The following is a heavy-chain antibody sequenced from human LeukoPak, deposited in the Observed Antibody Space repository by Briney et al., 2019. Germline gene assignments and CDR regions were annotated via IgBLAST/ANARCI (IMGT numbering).Heavy chain of an antibody. J-gene: IGHJ5*02. Sequence: PGESLKISCKGSGYSFTSYWIGWVRQMPGKGLEWMGIIYPGDSDTRYSPSFQGQVTISADKSISTAHLQWSSLKASDTAMYYCARLQYCSSTSCYGWFDPWGQGTLVTVSS. CDR1: GYSFTSYW. D-gene: IGHD2-2*01. CDR3: ARLQYCSSTSCYGWFDP. V-gene: IGHV5-51*01. CDR2: IYPGDSDT.